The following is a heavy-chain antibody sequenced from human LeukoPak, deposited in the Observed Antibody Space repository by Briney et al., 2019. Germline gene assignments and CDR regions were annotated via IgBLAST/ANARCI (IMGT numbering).Heavy chain of an antibody. J-gene: IGHJ3*02. CDR2: ISYDGSNK. CDR1: GFTFSSYA. D-gene: IGHD6-19*01. Sequence: GGSLRLSCAASGFTFSSYAMHWVRQAPGKGLEWVTVISYDGSNKYYADSVKGRFTISRDNTKNTLYLQMNSLRAEDTAVYYCAREEAGIGGSDAFDIWGQGTMVTVSS. CDR3: AREEAGIGGSDAFDI. V-gene: IGHV3-30-3*01.